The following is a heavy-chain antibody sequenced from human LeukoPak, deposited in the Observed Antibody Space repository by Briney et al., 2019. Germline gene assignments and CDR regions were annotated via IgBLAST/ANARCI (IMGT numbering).Heavy chain of an antibody. D-gene: IGHD3-9*01. CDR1: GGSISTYY. V-gene: IGHV4-59*01. CDR3: ASGFDILTGYFRQ. J-gene: IGHJ4*02. CDR2: IYYSGST. Sequence: SETLSLTCTVSGGSISTYYWSWIRQPPGKGLEWIGYIYYSGSTNYNPSLKSRVTISVHTSKNLFYLKLSSVTAADTAMYYCASGFDILTGYFRQWGQGTLVSASS.